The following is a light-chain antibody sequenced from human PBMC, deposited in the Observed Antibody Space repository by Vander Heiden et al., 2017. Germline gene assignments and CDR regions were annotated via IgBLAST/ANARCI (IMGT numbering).Light chain of an antibody. J-gene: IGKJ4*01. Sequence: DLLLHQSPFFLSSSVGDRVTITCRASQGISSYLAWYQQKPGKAPKLLIYAASALQSGVPSRFSGSGSGTEFTLTISSLQPEDFATYYCQQLNSYLLTFGGGTKVEIK. CDR1: QGISSY. V-gene: IGKV1-9*01. CDR2: AAS. CDR3: QQLNSYLLT.